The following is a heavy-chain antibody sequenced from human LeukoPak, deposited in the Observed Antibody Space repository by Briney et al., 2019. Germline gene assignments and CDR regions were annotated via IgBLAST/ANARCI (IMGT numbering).Heavy chain of an antibody. CDR1: GCSFIYCY. CDR3: ARDLCYGEQSDCY. Sequence: ASVKVSFNSSGCSFIYCYMHLKRQAPGQGLEWLGIINLSGGSTHYPQKFQDRVTMTRDTSTSTVYMELSSLRSEDTAVYYCARDLCYGEQSDCYWGQGTLVTVSS. D-gene: IGHD2-8*01. V-gene: IGHV1-46*01. CDR2: INLSGGST. J-gene: IGHJ4*02.